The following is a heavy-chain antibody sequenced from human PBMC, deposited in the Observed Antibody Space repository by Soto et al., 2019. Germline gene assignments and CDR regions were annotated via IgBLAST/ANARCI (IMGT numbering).Heavy chain of an antibody. D-gene: IGHD6-19*01. V-gene: IGHV6-1*01. CDR2: TYYRSKWYN. CDR1: GDSVSSNSAA. CDR3: ARDLPYSSGWHNWFNX. Sequence: SQTLSLNCSISGDSVSSNSAAWNWIRQSPSIGLECLGSTYYRSKWYNDYAVYVKSRITINPDTSKNQLSLQLNSVTPEDTAVYYCARDLPYSSGWHNWFNXWGQVTLVTVSX. J-gene: IGHJ5*02.